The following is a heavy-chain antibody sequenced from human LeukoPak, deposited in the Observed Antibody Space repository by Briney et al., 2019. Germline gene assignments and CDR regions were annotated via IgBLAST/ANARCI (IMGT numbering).Heavy chain of an antibody. Sequence: SETLSLTCAVSGGSISSYYWSWIRQPPGKGLEWIGYISYSGTTNYNPSLKSRVTISIDTSKNQLSLKLSSVTAADTAVYYCARPDYSSGWYSFDYWGQGTLVTVSS. CDR3: ARPDYSSGWYSFDY. CDR2: ISYSGTT. J-gene: IGHJ4*02. CDR1: GGSISSYY. V-gene: IGHV4-59*08. D-gene: IGHD6-19*01.